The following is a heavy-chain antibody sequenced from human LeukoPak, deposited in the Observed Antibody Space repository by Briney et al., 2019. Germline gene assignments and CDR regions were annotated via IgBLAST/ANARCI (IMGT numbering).Heavy chain of an antibody. CDR2: ISTSSSYI. CDR1: GFTFNRYN. CDR3: ARHVVAVGFDY. Sequence: GGSLRLSCAASGFTFNRYNMNWVRRAPGKGVEWVSSISTSSSYIYYADSVRGRFTISRDNAKNSLYLQMNSLRAEDTAVYYCARHVVAVGFDYWGQGTLVTVSS. V-gene: IGHV3-21*01. D-gene: IGHD3-22*01. J-gene: IGHJ4*02.